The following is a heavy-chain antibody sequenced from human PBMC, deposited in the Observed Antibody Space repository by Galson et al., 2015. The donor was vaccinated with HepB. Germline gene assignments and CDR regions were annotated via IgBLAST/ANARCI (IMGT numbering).Heavy chain of an antibody. CDR3: ARGIAADRYSYYWYFDL. CDR1: GFTFSSYW. D-gene: IGHD6-13*01. J-gene: IGHJ2*01. V-gene: IGHV3-7*03. CDR2: IKQDGSEK. Sequence: SLRLSCAASGFTFSSYWMSWVRQAPGKGLERVANIKQDGSEKYYVDSVKGRFTISRDNAKNSLYLQMNSLRAEDTAVYYCARGIAADRYSYYWYFDLWGRGTLVTVSS.